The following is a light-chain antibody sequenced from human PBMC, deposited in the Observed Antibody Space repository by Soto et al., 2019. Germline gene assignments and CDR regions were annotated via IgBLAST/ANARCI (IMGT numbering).Light chain of an antibody. Sequence: QSALTQPPSASGSPGQSVTISCTGTSSGVGGYNYVSWYQQYPGRAPKLRIYEVTKRPSGVPDRFSGSKSGNTASLTVSGLHAEDEADYYCSSYAASNNFYFVFGGGTKLTVI. CDR2: EVT. J-gene: IGLJ3*02. CDR1: SSGVGGYNY. CDR3: SSYAASNNFYFV. V-gene: IGLV2-8*01.